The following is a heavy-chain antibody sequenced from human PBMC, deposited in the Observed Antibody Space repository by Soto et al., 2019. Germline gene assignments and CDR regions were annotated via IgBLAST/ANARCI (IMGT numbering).Heavy chain of an antibody. CDR3: ARGALIEQQLALRD. V-gene: IGHV1-3*01. CDR1: GYTFTSYA. Sequence: ASVKVSCKASGYTFTSYAMHWVRQAPGQRLEWMGWINAGNGNTKYSQKFQGRVTITRDTSASTAYMELSSLRSEDTAVYYCARGALIEQQLALRDWGQGTLVTVSS. D-gene: IGHD6-13*01. CDR2: INAGNGNT. J-gene: IGHJ4*02.